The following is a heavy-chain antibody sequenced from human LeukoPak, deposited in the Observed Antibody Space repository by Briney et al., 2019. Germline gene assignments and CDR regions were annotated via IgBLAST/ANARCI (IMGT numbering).Heavy chain of an antibody. Sequence: GGSLRLSCAASGFTFSSYGMHWVRQAPGKGLEWVAFIRYDGSNKYYADSVKGRFTIPRDNSKNTLYLQMNSLRAEDTAVYYCAKYLRAYGDYEIDSWGQGTLVTVSS. CDR1: GFTFSSYG. V-gene: IGHV3-30*02. J-gene: IGHJ5*01. D-gene: IGHD4-17*01. CDR3: AKYLRAYGDYEIDS. CDR2: IRYDGSNK.